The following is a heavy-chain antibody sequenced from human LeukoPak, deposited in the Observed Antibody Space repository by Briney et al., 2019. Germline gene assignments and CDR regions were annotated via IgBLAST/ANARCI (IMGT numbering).Heavy chain of an antibody. J-gene: IGHJ6*03. CDR1: AASLNNNSFY. CDR3: ARNNYDKHYYYCKDV. Sequence: PSQTLSLTCTVSAASLNNNSFYWSWIRHSAGEGLECIGSVYADGATNYNSSLKSRATISVDTSNNQFSLKLNSVTAADTDIYYCARNNYDKHYYYCKDVWGKGTAVTVSS. V-gene: IGHV4-61*02. D-gene: IGHD1-1*01. CDR2: VYADGAT.